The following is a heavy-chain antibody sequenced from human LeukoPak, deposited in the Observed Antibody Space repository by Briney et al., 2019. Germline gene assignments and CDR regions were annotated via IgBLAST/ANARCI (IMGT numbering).Heavy chain of an antibody. J-gene: IGHJ4*02. V-gene: IGHV1-2*02. CDR1: GYTFTDSY. Sequence: ASVKVSCKASGYTFTDSYMHWVRQAPGQGLDWMGWINPNNGDTNYAQKFQGRVTMTRDTSISTAYMELSRLRSDDTAVYYCARDPGDYGGNRFDYWGQGTLVTISS. CDR2: INPNNGDT. D-gene: IGHD4-23*01. CDR3: ARDPGDYGGNRFDY.